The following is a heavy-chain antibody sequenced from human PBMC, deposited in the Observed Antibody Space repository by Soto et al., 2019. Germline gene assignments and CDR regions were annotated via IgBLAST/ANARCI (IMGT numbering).Heavy chain of an antibody. J-gene: IGHJ6*03. CDR2: IYYSGST. CDR1: GGSISSYY. D-gene: IGHD3-10*01. V-gene: IGHV4-59*08. Sequence: PSETLSLTCTVSGGSISSYYWSWILQPPWKGLEWIGYIYYSGSTNYNPSLKSQVTISVDTSKNQFSLKLSSVTAADTAVYYCARLGGYGSGSYGRYYYQMAVWGKGTTVTVSS. CDR3: ARLGGYGSGSYGRYYYQMAV.